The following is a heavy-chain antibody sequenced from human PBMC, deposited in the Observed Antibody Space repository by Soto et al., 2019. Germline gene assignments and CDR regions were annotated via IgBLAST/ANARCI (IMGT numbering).Heavy chain of an antibody. CDR1: GFTFSSYG. CDR3: VKGRLRGLDNGNFDY. CDR2: MSYDGSK. D-gene: IGHD4-17*01. Sequence: PGGSLRLSCAAAGFTFSSYGMHWVRQAPGTGLEWVAVMSYDGSKYYADTVKGRFTISRDNSKNTLYLQINSLRVEDTGIYYCVKGRLRGLDNGNFDYWGHGTLVTVSS. V-gene: IGHV3-30*18. J-gene: IGHJ4*01.